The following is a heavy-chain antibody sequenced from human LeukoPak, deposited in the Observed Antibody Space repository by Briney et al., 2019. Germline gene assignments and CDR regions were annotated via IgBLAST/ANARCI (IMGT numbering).Heavy chain of an antibody. J-gene: IGHJ4*02. CDR2: IYYSGST. CDR1: GGSISSYY. Sequence: SETLSLTCTVSGGSISSYYWSWIRQPPGKGLEWIGYIYYSGSTNYNPSLKSRVTISVGTSKNQFSLKLSSVTAADTAVYYCARPNSSGWYYFDYWGQGTLVTVSS. V-gene: IGHV4-59*08. D-gene: IGHD6-19*01. CDR3: ARPNSSGWYYFDY.